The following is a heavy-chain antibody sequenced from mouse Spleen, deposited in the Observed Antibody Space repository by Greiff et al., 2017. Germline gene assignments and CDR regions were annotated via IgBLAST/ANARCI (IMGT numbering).Heavy chain of an antibody. CDR3: ARGDYGYPYYFDY. D-gene: IGHD1-2*01. CDR1: GFTFSSYA. CDR2: ISSGGST. Sequence: EVKLVESGGGLVKPGGSLKLSCAASGFTFSSYAMSWVRQTPEKRLEWVASISSGGSTYYPDSVKGRFTISRDNARNILYLQMSSLRSEDTAMYYCARGDYGYPYYFDYWGQGTTLPVSS. V-gene: IGHV5-6-5*01. J-gene: IGHJ2*01.